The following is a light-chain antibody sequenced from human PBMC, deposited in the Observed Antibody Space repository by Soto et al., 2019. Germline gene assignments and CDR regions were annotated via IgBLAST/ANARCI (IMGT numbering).Light chain of an antibody. CDR2: GNN. CDR1: TSNIGGNT. Sequence: QSVLTQSPSTSGTPGQRVPISCSGSTSNIGGNTVNWYQQLPGTAPKLLIYGNNQRPSGVPDRFSGSKSGTSASLAISGLQSEDEADYFCVAWDSGLNAYVFGTGTKVTVL. CDR3: VAWDSGLNAYV. V-gene: IGLV1-44*01. J-gene: IGLJ1*01.